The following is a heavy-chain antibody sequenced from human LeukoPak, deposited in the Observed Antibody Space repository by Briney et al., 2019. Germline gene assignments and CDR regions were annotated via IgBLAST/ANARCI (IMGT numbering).Heavy chain of an antibody. CDR2: ISSSSSYI. V-gene: IGHV3-21*01. J-gene: IGHJ4*02. CDR1: GFIFSDAW. Sequence: PGGSLRLSCAASGFIFSDAWMSWVRQAPGKGLEWVSSISSSSSYIYYADSVKGRFTISSDNAKNSLYLQMNSLRAEDTAVYYCARGSPSEGFDYWGQGTLVTVSS. CDR3: ARGSPSEGFDY.